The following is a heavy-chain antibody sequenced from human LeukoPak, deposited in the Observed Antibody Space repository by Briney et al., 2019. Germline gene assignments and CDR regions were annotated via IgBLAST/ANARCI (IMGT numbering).Heavy chain of an antibody. CDR3: ATTHDYGDYDGY. Sequence: GGSLRLSCAASGFTFSSYAMSWVRQAPGKGLEWFSSFSCFVCTPYSSYSVKGPFTISRDNSNNPLYLQMNSLRAEDTAVYYCATTHDYGDYDGYWGQGTLVTVSS. J-gene: IGHJ4*02. V-gene: IGHV3-23*01. CDR1: GFTFSSYA. D-gene: IGHD4-17*01. CDR2: FSCFVCTP.